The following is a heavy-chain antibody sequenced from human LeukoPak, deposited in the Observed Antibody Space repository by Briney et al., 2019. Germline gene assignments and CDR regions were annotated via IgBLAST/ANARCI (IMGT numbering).Heavy chain of an antibody. CDR1: GFTFSSYA. Sequence: GGSLRLSCAASGFTFSSYAMHWVRQAPGKGLEWVAVISYDGSNKYYADSVKGRFTISRDNSKNTLYLQMNSLRAEDTAAYYCANTMDYDSSGVDYWGQGTLVTVSS. CDR3: ANTMDYDSSGVDY. V-gene: IGHV3-30-3*01. D-gene: IGHD3-22*01. J-gene: IGHJ4*02. CDR2: ISYDGSNK.